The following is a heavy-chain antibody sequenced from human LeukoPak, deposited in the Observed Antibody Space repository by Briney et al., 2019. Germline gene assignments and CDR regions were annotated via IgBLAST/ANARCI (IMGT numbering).Heavy chain of an antibody. D-gene: IGHD2-2*01. Sequence: QPGGSLRLSCAASGFTFSSYGMHWVRQAPGKGLEWVAVISYDGSNKYYADSVKGRFTISRDNSKNTLYLQMNSLRAEDTAVYYCAKDLGYCSSTSCYQKGFDYWGQGTLVTVSS. CDR3: AKDLGYCSSTSCYQKGFDY. CDR1: GFTFSSYG. J-gene: IGHJ4*02. V-gene: IGHV3-30*18. CDR2: ISYDGSNK.